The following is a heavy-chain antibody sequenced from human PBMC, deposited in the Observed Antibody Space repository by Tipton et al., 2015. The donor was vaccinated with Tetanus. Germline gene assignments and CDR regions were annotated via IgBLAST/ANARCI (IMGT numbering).Heavy chain of an antibody. D-gene: IGHD3-10*01. CDR1: GGSIRGGTFY. V-gene: IGHV4-39*01. CDR2: IYDSGDT. Sequence: TLSLTCTVSGGSIRGGTFYWGWIRQPPGKGLEWIGSIYDSGDTYYIPSLKSRVTISVDTSKNQFSLNLNSMAAADTVVYYCARHQRGSLTPFDCWGQGNLVTVSS. J-gene: IGHJ4*02. CDR3: ARHQRGSLTPFDC.